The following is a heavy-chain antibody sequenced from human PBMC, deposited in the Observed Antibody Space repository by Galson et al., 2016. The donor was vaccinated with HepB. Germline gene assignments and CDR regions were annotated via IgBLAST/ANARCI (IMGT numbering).Heavy chain of an antibody. CDR3: AREGYGDFDQIPNYYYYGLDV. V-gene: IGHV3-48*01. J-gene: IGHJ6*02. CDR1: GFSFSSHS. CDR2: ITSSSSSI. Sequence: SLRLPCAASGFSFSSHSMNWVRQAPGKGPEWVSYITSSSSSIYYADSVKGRFTISRDNAKNSLYLQMNSLRGEDTAVYYCAREGYGDFDQIPNYYYYGLDVWGQGTTVTVSS. D-gene: IGHD4-17*01.